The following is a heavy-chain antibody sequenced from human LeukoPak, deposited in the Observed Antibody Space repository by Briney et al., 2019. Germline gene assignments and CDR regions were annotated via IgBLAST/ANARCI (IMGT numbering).Heavy chain of an antibody. D-gene: IGHD3-10*01. J-gene: IGHJ4*02. CDR1: GFTFSSYA. CDR2: ISYDGSNK. CDR3: ARAGLWFGELSFYFDY. Sequence: GGSLRLSCAASGFTFSSYAMLWVRQAPGKGLEWVAVISYDGSNKYYADSVKGRFTISRDNSKNTLYLQMNSLRAEDTAVYYCARAGLWFGELSFYFDYWGQGTLVTVSS. V-gene: IGHV3-30-3*01.